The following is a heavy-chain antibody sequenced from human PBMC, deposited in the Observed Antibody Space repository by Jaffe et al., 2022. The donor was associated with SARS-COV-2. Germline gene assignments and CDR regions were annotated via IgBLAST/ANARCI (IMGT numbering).Heavy chain of an antibody. Sequence: EVQLVESGGGLVQPGRSLRLSCAASGFTFDDYAMHWVRQAPGKGLEWVSGISWNSGSIGYADSVKGRFTISRDNAKNSLYLQMNSLRAEDTALYYCAKDTVERLGELSLVYWGQGTLVTVSS. D-gene: IGHD3-16*02. CDR2: ISWNSGSI. V-gene: IGHV3-9*01. CDR3: AKDTVERLGELSLVY. J-gene: IGHJ4*02. CDR1: GFTFDDYA.